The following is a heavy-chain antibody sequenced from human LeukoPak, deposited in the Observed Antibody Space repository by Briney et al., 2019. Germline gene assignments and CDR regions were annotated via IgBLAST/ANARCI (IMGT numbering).Heavy chain of an antibody. D-gene: IGHD5-24*01. CDR1: GYSFTSYW. V-gene: IGHV5-51*01. CDR2: IYPGDSDT. J-gene: IGHJ4*02. Sequence: GESLKISCKGSGYSFTSYWIGWVRQMPGKGLERMGIIYPGDSDTRYRPTFRGQVTISVDKSINTAYLQWSSLKASDTAMYYCTRLISRGSDYNYVDDWGQGTLITVSS. CDR3: TRLISRGSDYNYVDD.